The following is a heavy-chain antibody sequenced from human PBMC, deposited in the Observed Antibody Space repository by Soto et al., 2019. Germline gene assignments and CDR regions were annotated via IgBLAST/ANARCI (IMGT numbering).Heavy chain of an antibody. CDR2: ISAYNGNT. CDR1: GYTFTSFG. CDR3: ARDHRGGTDAFDI. J-gene: IGHJ3*02. D-gene: IGHD2-15*01. Sequence: QVQLVQSGAEVKKPGASVKVSCKASGYTFTSFGISWVRQAPGQGLERMGWISAYNGNTNYAENLQGSVTMTTDTSTSTAYMELRSLRSDDTAVYYCARDHRGGTDAFDIWGQGTMVTVSS. V-gene: IGHV1-18*01.